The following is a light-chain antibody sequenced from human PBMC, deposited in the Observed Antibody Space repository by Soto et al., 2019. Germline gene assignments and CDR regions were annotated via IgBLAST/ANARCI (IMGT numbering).Light chain of an antibody. J-gene: IGKJ4*02. CDR1: QSVSNCY. V-gene: IGKV3-20*01. Sequence: EIELTQSPCTLSLSLGERATISCRASQSVSNCYLAWYQQKPGQAPRLLIYAASSWASGLPDRFSGSGTGTEFTLTISRLQPEDFAAYYCQQSSNLALTFGGGTKVEIK. CDR3: QQSSNLALT. CDR2: AAS.